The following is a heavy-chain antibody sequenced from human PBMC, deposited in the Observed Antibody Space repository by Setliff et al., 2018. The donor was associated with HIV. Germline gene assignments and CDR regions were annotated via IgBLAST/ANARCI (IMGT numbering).Heavy chain of an antibody. J-gene: IGHJ4*02. D-gene: IGHD2-8*01. CDR1: GGSISSGSYY. CDR3: ARSFGNGNSRLGN. Sequence: SETLSLTCTVSGGSISSGSYYWSWIRQPAGKGLEWIGRIYTSGSTNYNPSLKSRVTISVDTSKNQFSLKLNSVTAADTAVYYCARSFGNGNSRLGNWGQGTLVTVSS. V-gene: IGHV4-61*02. CDR2: IYTSGST.